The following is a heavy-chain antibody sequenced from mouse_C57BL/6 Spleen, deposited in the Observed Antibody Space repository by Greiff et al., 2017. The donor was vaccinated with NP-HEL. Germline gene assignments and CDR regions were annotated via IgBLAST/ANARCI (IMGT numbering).Heavy chain of an antibody. D-gene: IGHD1-1*01. Sequence: QVQLQQSGPELVKPGASVKISCKASGYSFTSYYIHWVKQRPGQGLEWIGWISPGSGNTKYNEKFKGKAPLTADTSSGTAYMQLSSLTSEDSAVYYCAFITTVVAPGMYYFDYWGKGTTRTVSS. CDR1: GYSFTSYY. CDR2: ISPGSGNT. CDR3: AFITTVVAPGMYYFDY. V-gene: IGHV1-66*01. J-gene: IGHJ2*01.